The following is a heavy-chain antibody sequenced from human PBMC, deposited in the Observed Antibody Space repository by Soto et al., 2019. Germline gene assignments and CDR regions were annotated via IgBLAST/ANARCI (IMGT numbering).Heavy chain of an antibody. J-gene: IGHJ6*02. CDR1: GFTFSSYS. CDR2: ISSSSSTI. CDR3: ASSGYDLPYYYYGMDV. D-gene: IGHD5-12*01. V-gene: IGHV3-48*01. Sequence: GGSLRLSCAASGFTFSSYSMNWVRQAPGKGLEWVSYISSSSSTIYYADSVKGRFTISRDNAKNSLYLQMNSLRAEDTAVYYCASSGYDLPYYYYGMDVWGQGTTVTVSS.